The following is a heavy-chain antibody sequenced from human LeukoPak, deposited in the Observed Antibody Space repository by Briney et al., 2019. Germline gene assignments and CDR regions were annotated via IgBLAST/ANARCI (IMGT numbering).Heavy chain of an antibody. Sequence: GGSLRLSCAASGFTFSSYWMSWVHQAPGKGLEWVANIKQDGSDKNYVDSVKGRFTISRDNAKNSLYLQMNSLRAEDTAVYYCARAAAGDNYFDYWGQGTLVTVSS. D-gene: IGHD6-13*01. CDR1: GFTFSSYW. CDR3: ARAAAGDNYFDY. J-gene: IGHJ4*02. V-gene: IGHV3-7*01. CDR2: IKQDGSDK.